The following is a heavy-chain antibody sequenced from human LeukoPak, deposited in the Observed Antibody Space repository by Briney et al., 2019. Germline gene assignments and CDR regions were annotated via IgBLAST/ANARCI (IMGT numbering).Heavy chain of an antibody. Sequence: PGGSLRLSCAASGFTFSSYSMNWVRQAPGKGLEWVSSIISSSSYIYYADSVKGRFTISRDNAKNSLYLQMNSLRAEDTAVYYCARDEYGSGSYYYYYYGMDVWGQGTTVTVSS. D-gene: IGHD3-10*01. CDR3: ARDEYGSGSYYYYYYGMDV. CDR2: IISSSSYI. CDR1: GFTFSSYS. J-gene: IGHJ6*02. V-gene: IGHV3-21*01.